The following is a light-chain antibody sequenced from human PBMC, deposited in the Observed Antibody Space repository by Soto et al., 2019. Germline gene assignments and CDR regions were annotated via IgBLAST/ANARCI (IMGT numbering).Light chain of an antibody. Sequence: ALRMTQSPSSLSASTGDRVTITCRASQGISSSLAWFQQKPGRPPKLLMSATSTLQSDVPSRFSGSGSGTDFTLTIGCLQSEDLATYYCQQYYTYPWTFGQGTKVEIK. J-gene: IGKJ1*01. V-gene: IGKV1-8*01. CDR2: ATS. CDR3: QQYYTYPWT. CDR1: QGISSS.